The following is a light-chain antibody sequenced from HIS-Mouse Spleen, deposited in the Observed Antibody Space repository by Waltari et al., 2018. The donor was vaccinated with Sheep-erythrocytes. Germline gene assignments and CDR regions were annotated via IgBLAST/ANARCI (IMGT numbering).Light chain of an antibody. J-gene: IGLJ3*02. CDR3: CSYAGSSTLV. Sequence: QSALTQPASVSGSPGHSITISCPGTSSDVWSYNLVSWYQQHPGKAPKLMIYEGSKRPSGVSNRFSGSKSGNTASLTISGLQAEDEADYYCCSYAGSSTLVFGGGTKLTVL. CDR1: SSDVWSYNL. CDR2: EGS. V-gene: IGLV2-23*01.